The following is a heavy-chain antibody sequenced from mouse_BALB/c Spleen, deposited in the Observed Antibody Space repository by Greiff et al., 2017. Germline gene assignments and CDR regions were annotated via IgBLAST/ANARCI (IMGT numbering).Heavy chain of an antibody. CDR2: ISSGSSTI. D-gene: IGHD1-1*02. CDR3: ARWTYGYFDD. V-gene: IGHV5-17*02. J-gene: IGHJ2*01. Sequence: EVKLVESGGGLVQPGGSRKLSCAASGFTFSSFGMHWVRQAPEKGLEWVAYISSGSSTIYYADTVKGRFTISRDNPKNTLFLQMTSLRSEDTAMYYCARWTYGYFDDWGQGTTLTVSS. CDR1: GFTFSSFG.